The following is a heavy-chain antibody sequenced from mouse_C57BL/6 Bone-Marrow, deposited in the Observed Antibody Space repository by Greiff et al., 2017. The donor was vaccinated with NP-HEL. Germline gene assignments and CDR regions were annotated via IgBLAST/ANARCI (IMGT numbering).Heavy chain of an antibody. CDR1: GFSLTSYG. V-gene: IGHV2-5*01. D-gene: IGHD4-1*01. Sequence: VKLMESGPGLVQPSQSLSITCTVSGFSLTSYGVHWVRQSPGKGLEWLGVIWRGGSTDYNAAFMSRLSITKDNSKSQVFFKMNSLQADDTAIYYCAKNKRLGRAMDYWGQGTSVTVSS. CDR2: IWRGGST. J-gene: IGHJ4*01. CDR3: AKNKRLGRAMDY.